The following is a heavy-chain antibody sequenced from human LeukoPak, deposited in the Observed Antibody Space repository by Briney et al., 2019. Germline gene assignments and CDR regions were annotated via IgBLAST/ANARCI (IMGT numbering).Heavy chain of an antibody. D-gene: IGHD5-18*01. CDR3: ARVPDTALPYYFDY. CDR2: INAGNGNT. V-gene: IGHV1-3*01. Sequence: GASVKVSCKASGYTFTSYAMHWVRQAPGQRLEWMGWINAGNGNTKYSQKFQGRVTITRDTSASTAYMELSSLRSEDTAVYYCARVPDTALPYYFDYWGQGTLVTVSS. J-gene: IGHJ4*02. CDR1: GYTFTSYA.